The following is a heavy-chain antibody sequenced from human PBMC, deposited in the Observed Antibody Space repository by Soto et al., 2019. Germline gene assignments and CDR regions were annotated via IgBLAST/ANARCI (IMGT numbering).Heavy chain of an antibody. Sequence: ASVKVSCKASGYTFTSYAMHWVRQAPGQRLEWMGWINAGNGNTKYSQKFQGRVTITRDTSASTAYMELSSLRSEDTAVYYCARSTLEVVAATDNWFDPWGQGTLVTAPQ. CDR2: INAGNGNT. V-gene: IGHV1-3*01. D-gene: IGHD2-15*01. CDR3: ARSTLEVVAATDNWFDP. J-gene: IGHJ5*02. CDR1: GYTFTSYA.